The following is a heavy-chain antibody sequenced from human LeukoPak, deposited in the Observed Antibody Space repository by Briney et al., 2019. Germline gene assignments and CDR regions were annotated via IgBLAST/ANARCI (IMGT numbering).Heavy chain of an antibody. CDR3: ARDLSRIHLWSNPYFDY. J-gene: IGHJ4*02. D-gene: IGHD5-18*01. V-gene: IGHV3-7*01. CDR1: GFTFSSYW. CDR2: IKQDGSEK. Sequence: GGSLRLSCAASGFTFSSYWMSWVRPATGKGLEWVANIKQDGSEKYYVDSVKGRFTISRDNAKNSLYLQMNSLRAEDTAVYYCARDLSRIHLWSNPYFDYWGQGTLVTVSS.